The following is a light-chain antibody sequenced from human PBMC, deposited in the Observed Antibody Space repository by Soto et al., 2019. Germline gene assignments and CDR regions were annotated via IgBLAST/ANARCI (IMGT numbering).Light chain of an antibody. V-gene: IGLV2-14*03. CDR1: SRDVGAYNF. CDR2: DIT. J-gene: IGLJ3*02. Sequence: QSALTQPASVSGSPGQSVTISCTGISRDVGAYNFVSWYQQHQGRAPKLIMFDITDRPSGVSSRFSGSRSGSTASLTISGLQAEDEADYYCSSYTTSNNLWVFGGGTKLTVL. CDR3: SSYTTSNNLWV.